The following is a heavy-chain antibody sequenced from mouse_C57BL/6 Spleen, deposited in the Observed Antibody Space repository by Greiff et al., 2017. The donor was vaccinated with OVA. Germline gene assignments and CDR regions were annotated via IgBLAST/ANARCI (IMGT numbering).Heavy chain of an antibody. CDR3: TESICYGNYFDY. CDR2: IYPGDGDT. D-gene: IGHD2-1*01. J-gene: IGHJ2*01. V-gene: IGHV1-82*01. Sequence: QVHVKQSGPELVKPGASVKISCTASGFAFSSSWMNWVKQRPGKGLEWIGRIYPGDGDTYYNGKFKGKATLTADKSSSTAYMQLSSLTSEDTAVYYCTESICYGNYFDYWGKGTTLTVSS. CDR1: GFAFSSSW.